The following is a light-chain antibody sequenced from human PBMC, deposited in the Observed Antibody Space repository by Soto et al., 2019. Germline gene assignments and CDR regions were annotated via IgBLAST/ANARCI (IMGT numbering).Light chain of an antibody. Sequence: EIVLTQSPGTLSLSPGERATLSCRASQSVSSTYVAWYQQRPGQTPKLLIYEASTRATGIPDRFSGSGSGTDYTLTISSLEPEDFAVYYCQQRSNWPSITFGQGTRLEI. CDR3: QQRSNWPSIT. CDR1: QSVSSTY. J-gene: IGKJ5*01. CDR2: EAS. V-gene: IGKV3D-20*02.